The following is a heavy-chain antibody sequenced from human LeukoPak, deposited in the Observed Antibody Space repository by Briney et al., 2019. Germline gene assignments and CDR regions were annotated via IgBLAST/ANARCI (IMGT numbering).Heavy chain of an antibody. CDR3: ARGTPITMIVVAYFDY. CDR1: GGSISSSTYY. D-gene: IGHD3-22*01. CDR2: INHSGST. J-gene: IGHJ4*02. Sequence: SETLSLTCTVSGGSISSSTYYWGWIRQPPGKGLEWIGEINHSGSTNYNPSLKSRVTISVDTSKNQFSLKLSSVTAADTAVYYCARGTPITMIVVAYFDYWGQGTLVTVSS. V-gene: IGHV4-39*07.